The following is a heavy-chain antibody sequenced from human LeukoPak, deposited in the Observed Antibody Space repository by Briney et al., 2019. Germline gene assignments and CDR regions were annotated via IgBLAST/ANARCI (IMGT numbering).Heavy chain of an antibody. Sequence: GGSLRLSCAASGFTFTSYAMSWVRQAPGKGLEWVSSISGSGGGTFYADSVKGRFTISRDNSKNTLYLQMNSLRAEDTAVYYCARRAGAYSHPYDYWGQGALVTVSS. J-gene: IGHJ4*02. CDR2: ISGSGGGT. V-gene: IGHV3-23*01. D-gene: IGHD4/OR15-4a*01. CDR3: ARRAGAYSHPYDY. CDR1: GFTFTSYA.